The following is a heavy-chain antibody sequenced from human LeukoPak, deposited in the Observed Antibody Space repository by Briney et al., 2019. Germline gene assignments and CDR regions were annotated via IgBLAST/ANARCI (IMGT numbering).Heavy chain of an antibody. J-gene: IGHJ4*02. Sequence: PGGSLRLSCAASGFTLSTCAMHWVRQAPGKGLEWVAVISYDGNSKYFADSVKGRFTISRDNSKNTLYLQMNSLRAEDTAVYYCARDPGDNDCWGQGTLVTVSS. D-gene: IGHD3-16*01. CDR3: ARDPGDNDC. CDR1: GFTLSTCA. V-gene: IGHV3-30-3*01. CDR2: ISYDGNSK.